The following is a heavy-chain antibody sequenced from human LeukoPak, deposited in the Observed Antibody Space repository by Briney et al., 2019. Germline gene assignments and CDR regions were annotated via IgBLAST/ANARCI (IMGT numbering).Heavy chain of an antibody. CDR2: IYPGDSDT. CDR1: GYSFTSYW. V-gene: IGHV5-51*01. CDR3: ARAYTTYYYDSSGYNHDAFDI. J-gene: IGHJ3*02. Sequence: GASLKISCKGSGYSFTSYWIGWVRQMPGKGLEWMGIIYPGDSDTRYSPSFQGQVTISADKSISTAYLQWSSLKASDTAMYYCARAYTTYYYDSSGYNHDAFDIWGQGTMVTVSS. D-gene: IGHD3-22*01.